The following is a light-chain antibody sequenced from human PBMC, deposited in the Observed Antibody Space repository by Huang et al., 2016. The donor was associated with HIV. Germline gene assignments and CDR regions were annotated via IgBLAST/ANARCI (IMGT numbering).Light chain of an antibody. CDR2: DVS. V-gene: IGKV1-39*01. CDR3: QQSYSALIT. CDR1: QAIGTY. Sequence: IQLTQSPTSLSASVGDRVTIACRASQAIGTYLNWCQQKPGRAPKLLISDVSSLHTGIPSRFIGSGSGTEFTLTIRGLQFDDFATYFCQQSYSALITFGQGTRLEMK. J-gene: IGKJ5*01.